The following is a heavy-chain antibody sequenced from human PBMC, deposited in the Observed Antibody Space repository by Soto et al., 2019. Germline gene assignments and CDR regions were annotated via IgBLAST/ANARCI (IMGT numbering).Heavy chain of an antibody. J-gene: IGHJ3*02. CDR2: ISAYNGNT. CDR1: GYTFTSYG. Sequence: ASVKVSCKASGYTFTSYGISWVRQAPGQGLEWMGWISAYNGNTNYAQKLQGRVTMTTDTSTSTAYMELGSLRSDDTAVYYCARDESSYYDSSGPSDAFDIWGQGTMVTVSS. V-gene: IGHV1-18*01. D-gene: IGHD3-22*01. CDR3: ARDESSYYDSSGPSDAFDI.